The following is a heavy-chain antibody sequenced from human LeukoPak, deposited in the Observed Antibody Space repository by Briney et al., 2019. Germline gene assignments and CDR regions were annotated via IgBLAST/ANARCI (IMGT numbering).Heavy chain of an antibody. CDR3: AKDETYDSSGYPDY. D-gene: IGHD3-22*01. CDR2: ISASGATT. CDR1: GFTFSSYV. J-gene: IGHJ4*02. V-gene: IGHV3-23*01. Sequence: PGGSLRLSCAASGFTFSSYVMSWVRQTPGKGLEWVSYISASGATTYFADSVKGRFTISRDNSKNTLYLQMNSLRAEDTAVYYCAKDETYDSSGYPDYWGQGTLVTVSS.